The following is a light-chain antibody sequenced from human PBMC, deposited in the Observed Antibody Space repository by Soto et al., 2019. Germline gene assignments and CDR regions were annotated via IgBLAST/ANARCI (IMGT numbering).Light chain of an antibody. CDR1: QSVSSSY. CDR3: QQYGMSPHT. Sequence: EIVLTQSPGTLSLSPGERATLSCRASQSVSSSYLAWYQQKPGQAPRLLIYGASSRATGIPDRFSGSGSGTDFTLTISRLEPEDFAVYYCQQYGMSPHTFGQGTKLEIK. J-gene: IGKJ2*01. V-gene: IGKV3-20*01. CDR2: GAS.